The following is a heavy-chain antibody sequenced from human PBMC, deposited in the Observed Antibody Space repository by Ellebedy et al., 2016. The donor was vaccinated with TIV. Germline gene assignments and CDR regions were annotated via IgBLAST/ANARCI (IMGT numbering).Heavy chain of an antibody. CDR3: ARDAFVDQALEY. D-gene: IGHD3-3*02. CDR2: ISSSGDSV. V-gene: IGHV3-11*04. J-gene: IGHJ4*02. Sequence: GGSLRLXXAASGFTFSDYYMSWIRQAPGKGLEWISYISSSGDSVFYAESVKGRFTTSRDNAKNSLYLQMNSLRDEDTAVYYCARDAFVDQALEYWGQGTLVTVSS. CDR1: GFTFSDYY.